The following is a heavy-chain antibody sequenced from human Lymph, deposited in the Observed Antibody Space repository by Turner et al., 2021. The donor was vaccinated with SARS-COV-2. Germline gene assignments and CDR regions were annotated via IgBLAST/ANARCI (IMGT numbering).Heavy chain of an antibody. CDR1: GFPYSSYA. CDR3: ARGDYYGSGSYPGKTFDC. CDR2: ISYDGSNK. V-gene: IGHV3-30-3*01. Sequence: QVQLVESGGGVVQPGRSLRLPCAASGFPYSSYAMYWVRQAPGKGLEWVAVISYDGSNKYYADSVKGRFTISRDNSKNTLYLQMNSLRAEDTAVYYCARGDYYGSGSYPGKTFDCWGQGTLVTVSS. J-gene: IGHJ4*02. D-gene: IGHD3-10*01.